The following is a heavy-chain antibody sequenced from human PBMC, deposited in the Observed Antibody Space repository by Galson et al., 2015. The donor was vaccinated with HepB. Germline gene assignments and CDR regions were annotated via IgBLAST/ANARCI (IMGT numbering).Heavy chain of an antibody. D-gene: IGHD1-26*01. V-gene: IGHV3-30-3*01. CDR3: ARDAEGLKWELLQGAFDI. CDR2: ISYDGSNK. Sequence: SLRLSCAASGFTFSSYAMHWVRQAPGKGLEWVAVISYDGSNKYYADSVKGRFTISRDNSKNTLYLQMNSLRAEDTAVYYCARDAEGLKWELLQGAFDIWGQGTMVTVSS. CDR1: GFTFSSYA. J-gene: IGHJ3*02.